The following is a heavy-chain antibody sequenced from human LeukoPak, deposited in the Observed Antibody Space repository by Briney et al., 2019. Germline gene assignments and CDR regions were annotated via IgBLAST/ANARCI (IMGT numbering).Heavy chain of an antibody. Sequence: PGGSLRLSCAASGFTFSSYGMHWVRQAPGKGLEWVSAISGSGGSTYYADSVKGRFTISRDNSKNTLYLQMNSLRAEDTAVYYCAKETAVAGTFDFDYWGQGTLVTVSS. J-gene: IGHJ4*02. V-gene: IGHV3-23*01. CDR3: AKETAVAGTFDFDY. CDR2: ISGSGGST. CDR1: GFTFSSYG. D-gene: IGHD6-19*01.